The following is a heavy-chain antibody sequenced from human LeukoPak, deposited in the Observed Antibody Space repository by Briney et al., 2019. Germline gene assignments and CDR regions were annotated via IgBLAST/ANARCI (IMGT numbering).Heavy chain of an antibody. J-gene: IGHJ4*02. V-gene: IGHV3-23*01. Sequence: GRSLRLSCAASGFTFSSYGMHWVRQAPGKGLEWVSAISGSGGSTYYADSVKGRFTISRDNSKNTLYLQMNSLRAEDTAVYYCAKDEGLWFGELLYPYFDYWGQGTLVTVSS. CDR1: GFTFSSYG. CDR2: ISGSGGST. D-gene: IGHD3-10*01. CDR3: AKDEGLWFGELLYPYFDY.